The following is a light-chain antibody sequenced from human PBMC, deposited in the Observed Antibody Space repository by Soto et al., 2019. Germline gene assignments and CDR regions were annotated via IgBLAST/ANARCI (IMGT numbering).Light chain of an antibody. V-gene: IGKV3-15*01. CDR3: QQYNNWPDT. Sequence: EIVMTQSPATLSVSPGERATLSCRASQSVSDKLAWYQQKPGQAPRLLIYGASTRATGIPGRFSGSGSGTEFTLTISSLQSEDFAVYYCQQYNNWPDTFGQGTKLEIK. CDR2: GAS. J-gene: IGKJ2*01. CDR1: QSVSDK.